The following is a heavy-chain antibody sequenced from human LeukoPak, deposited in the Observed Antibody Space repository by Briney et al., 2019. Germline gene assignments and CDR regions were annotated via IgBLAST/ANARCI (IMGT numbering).Heavy chain of an antibody. D-gene: IGHD6-13*01. J-gene: IGHJ6*03. CDR2: ISGSGGST. V-gene: IGHV3-23*01. Sequence: GGSLRLSCAASGFTFSSYAMNWVRQAPGKGLEWVSAISGSGGSTYYADSVKSRFTISRDNSKNTLYLQMNSLRAEDTAVYYCAKGSYGSSWYGYMDVWGKGTTVTVSS. CDR3: AKGSYGSSWYGYMDV. CDR1: GFTFSSYA.